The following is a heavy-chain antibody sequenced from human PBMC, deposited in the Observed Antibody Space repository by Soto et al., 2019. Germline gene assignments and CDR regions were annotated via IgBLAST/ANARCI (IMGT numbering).Heavy chain of an antibody. Sequence: EVQLVESGGGLVQPGGSLRLSCAASGFTFSSYDMHWVRQATGKGLEWVSAIGTAGDTYYPGSVKGRFTISRENAKNSLYLQMNSLRAGDTAVHYCARGKAGYYFDYWGQGTLVTVSS. D-gene: IGHD6-13*01. CDR1: GFTFSSYD. CDR3: ARGKAGYYFDY. CDR2: IGTAGDT. V-gene: IGHV3-13*01. J-gene: IGHJ4*02.